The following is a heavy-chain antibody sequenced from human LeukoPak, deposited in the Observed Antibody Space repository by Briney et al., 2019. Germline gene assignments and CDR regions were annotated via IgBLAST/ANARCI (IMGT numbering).Heavy chain of an antibody. V-gene: IGHV1-18*01. D-gene: IGHD6-6*01. CDR3: ARDGPYSSSSEH. CDR1: GGTFSSYA. J-gene: IGHJ1*01. CDR2: ISAYNGNT. Sequence: ASVKVSCKASGGTFSSYAISWVRQAPGQGLEWMGGISAYNGNTNYAQKLQGRVTMTTDTSTSTAYMELRSLRSDDTAVYYCARDGPYSSSSEHWGQGTLVTVSS.